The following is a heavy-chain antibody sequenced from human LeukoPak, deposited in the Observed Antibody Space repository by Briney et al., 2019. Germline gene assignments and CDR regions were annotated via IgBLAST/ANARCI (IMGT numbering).Heavy chain of an antibody. CDR1: GFTFSIYG. J-gene: IGHJ4*02. Sequence: GGSLRLSCAASGFTFSIYGMHWVRQAPGKGLEWVAMIRYDGNNEKYAESARGRVTISRDNSKNTLYLQMNSLRAEDTAIYYCAKYGPQDSGSSHFDYWGQGALVTVSS. D-gene: IGHD1-26*01. CDR3: AKYGPQDSGSSHFDY. V-gene: IGHV3-30*02. CDR2: IRYDGNNE.